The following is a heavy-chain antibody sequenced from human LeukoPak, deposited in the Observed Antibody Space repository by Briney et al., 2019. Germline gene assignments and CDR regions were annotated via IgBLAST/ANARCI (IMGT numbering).Heavy chain of an antibody. Sequence: SETLSLTCAVYGGSFSGYYWSWIRQPPGKGLEWIGEINHSGSTNYNPSLKSRVTISVDTSKNQFSLKLSSVTAADTAVYYCAGGKFSSSSWGVRTNWFDPWGQGTLVTVSS. D-gene: IGHD6-13*01. CDR3: AGGKFSSSSWGVRTNWFDP. CDR2: INHSGST. CDR1: GGSFSGYY. V-gene: IGHV4-34*01. J-gene: IGHJ5*02.